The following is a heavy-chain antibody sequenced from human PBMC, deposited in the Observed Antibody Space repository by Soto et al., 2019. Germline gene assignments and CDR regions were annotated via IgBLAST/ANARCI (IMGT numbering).Heavy chain of an antibody. V-gene: IGHV4-31*03. J-gene: IGHJ6*02. CDR1: GGSISSGGYY. CDR2: IYYSGST. D-gene: IGHD6-19*01. CDR3: ARDRRGGWYGDDYYYGMDV. Sequence: PSETLSLTCTVSGGSISSGGYYWSWIRQHPGKGLERIGYIYYSGSTYYNPSLKSRVTISVDTSKNQFSLKLSSVTAADTAVYYCARDRRGGWYGDDYYYGMDVWGQGTTVTVSS.